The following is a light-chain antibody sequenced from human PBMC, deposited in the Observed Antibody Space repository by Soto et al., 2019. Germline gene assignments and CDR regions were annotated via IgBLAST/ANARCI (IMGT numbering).Light chain of an antibody. CDR1: QSVRNF. CDR2: DAS. CDR3: QQRTNSPLT. Sequence: EIVLTQSPATLSLSPGERATLSCRASQSVRNFLAWHQQKPGQAPRLLIYDASNRATGTPARFSGSGSGTDFTLTISSLEPEDFAVYYCQQRTNSPLTFGGGTKVDIK. V-gene: IGKV3-11*01. J-gene: IGKJ4*01.